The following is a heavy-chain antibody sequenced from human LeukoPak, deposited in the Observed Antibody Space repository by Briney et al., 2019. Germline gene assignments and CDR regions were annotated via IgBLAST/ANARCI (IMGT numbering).Heavy chain of an antibody. CDR3: AGEYSSSWYSYYYGMDV. CDR2: INAGNGNT. CDR1: GYTFTSYA. D-gene: IGHD6-13*01. V-gene: IGHV1-3*01. Sequence: ASVKVSCKASGYTFTSYAMHWVRQAPGQRLEWMGWINAGNGNTKYSQKFQGRVTITRDTSASTAYMELSSLRSEDTAVYYCAGEYSSSWYSYYYGMDVWGQGTTVTVSS. J-gene: IGHJ6*02.